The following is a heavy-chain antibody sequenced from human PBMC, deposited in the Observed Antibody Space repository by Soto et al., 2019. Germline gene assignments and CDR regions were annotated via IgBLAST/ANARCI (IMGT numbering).Heavy chain of an antibody. CDR2: ISGSGGST. CDR1: GFTFSNYA. J-gene: IGHJ4*02. D-gene: IGHD2-15*01. Sequence: EVQLLDSGGGLVQPGGSLRLSCAASGFTFSNYAMSWVRQAPGKGLEWVSGISGSGGSTYYADSVKGRFTISRDNSKNTLSLQMNSLRAEDTAVYYCTKSRGYCSGGSCYSDYWGQGTLVTVSS. V-gene: IGHV3-23*01. CDR3: TKSRGYCSGGSCYSDY.